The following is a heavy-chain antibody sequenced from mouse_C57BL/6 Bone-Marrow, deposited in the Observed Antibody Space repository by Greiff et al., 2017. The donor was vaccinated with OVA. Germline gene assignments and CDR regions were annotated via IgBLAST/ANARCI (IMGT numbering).Heavy chain of an antibody. D-gene: IGHD2-10*01. CDR1: GFTFSSYG. CDR2: ISSGGSYT. Sequence: EVQVVESGGDLVKPGGSLKLSCAASGFTFSSYGMSWVRQTPDKRLEWVATISSGGSYTYYPDSVKGRFTISRDNAKNTLYLQVSSLKSEDTAMYYCARRAYYAWFAYWGQGTLVTVSA. V-gene: IGHV5-6*01. CDR3: ARRAYYAWFAY. J-gene: IGHJ3*01.